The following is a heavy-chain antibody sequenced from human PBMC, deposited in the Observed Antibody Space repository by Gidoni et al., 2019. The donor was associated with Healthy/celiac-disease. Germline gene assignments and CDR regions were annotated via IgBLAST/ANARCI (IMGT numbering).Heavy chain of an antibody. V-gene: IGHV3-23*04. CDR3: AKVEGFTVRYYFDY. J-gene: IGHJ4*02. CDR1: GFPFSSYA. CDR2: ISGSGGST. D-gene: IGHD4-17*01. Sequence: EVQLVESGGGLVQPGGSWGLSCAASGFPFSSYAMSWVRQAPGKGLEWVSAISGSGGSTYYADSVKGRFTISRDNSKNTLYLQMNSLRAEDTAVYYCAKVEGFTVRYYFDYWGQGTLVTVSS.